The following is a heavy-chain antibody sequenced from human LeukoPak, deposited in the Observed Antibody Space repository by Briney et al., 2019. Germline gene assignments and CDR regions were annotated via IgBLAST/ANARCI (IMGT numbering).Heavy chain of an antibody. Sequence: ASVKASCKASGYTFTSYDINWVRQATGQGLEWMGWMNPNSGNTGYAQKVQGRVTMTRNTSISTAYMELSSLRSEDAAVYYCARALVVAATPGYWFDPWGQGTLVTVSS. V-gene: IGHV1-8*01. CDR2: MNPNSGNT. D-gene: IGHD2-15*01. J-gene: IGHJ5*02. CDR3: ARALVVAATPGYWFDP. CDR1: GYTFTSYD.